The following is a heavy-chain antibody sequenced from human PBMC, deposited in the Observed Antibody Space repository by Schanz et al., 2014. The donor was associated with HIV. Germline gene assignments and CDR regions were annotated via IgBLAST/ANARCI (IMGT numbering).Heavy chain of an antibody. CDR3: ARSSGWRVFDY. J-gene: IGHJ4*02. CDR2: IWYDGTNK. V-gene: IGHV3-33*08. Sequence: QVQLVESGGGVVQPGRSLRLSCAASGFTFSNYGMHWVRQAPGKGLEWVAVIWYDGTNKYYADSVKGRFTISRDNSKNTLYLQMKSLRAEDTAVYYCARSSGWRVFDYWGQGTLVTVSS. CDR1: GFTFSNYG. D-gene: IGHD6-19*01.